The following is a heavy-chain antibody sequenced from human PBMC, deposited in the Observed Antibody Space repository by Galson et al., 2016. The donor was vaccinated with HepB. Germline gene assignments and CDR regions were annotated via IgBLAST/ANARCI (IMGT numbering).Heavy chain of an antibody. V-gene: IGHV3-21*01. Sequence: SLRLSCAASGFTFSSYSMNWVRQAPGKGLEWVSSISSSSSNLYCADSVKGRFTISRDNAKNSLYLQMNSLRAEDTAVYYCARGDIVGAIFDYWGQGTLVTVSS. CDR3: ARGDIVGAIFDY. CDR2: ISSSSSNL. D-gene: IGHD1-26*01. J-gene: IGHJ4*02. CDR1: GFTFSSYS.